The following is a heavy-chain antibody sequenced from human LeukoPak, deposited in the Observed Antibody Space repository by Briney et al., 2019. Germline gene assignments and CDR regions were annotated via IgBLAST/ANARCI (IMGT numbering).Heavy chain of an antibody. CDR2: IYYSGST. CDR3: ARSFYYGSGSYSIDY. V-gene: IGHV4-61*01. CDR1: GGSVSSGSYY. D-gene: IGHD3-10*01. J-gene: IGHJ4*02. Sequence: SETLSLTCTVSGGSVSSGSYYWSWIRQPPGKGLEWIGYIYYSGSTNYNPSLKSRVTISVDTSKNQFSLKLSSVTAADTAVYYCARSFYYGSGSYSIDYWGQGTLVTASS.